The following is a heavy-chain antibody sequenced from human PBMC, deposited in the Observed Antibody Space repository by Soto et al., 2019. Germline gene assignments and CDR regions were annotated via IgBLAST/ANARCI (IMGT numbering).Heavy chain of an antibody. J-gene: IGHJ3*02. Sequence: SVKVSCKASGGTFSSYAISWVRQAPGQGLEWMGGIIPIFGTANYAQKFQGRVTITADESTSTAYMELSSLRSEDTAVYYCAREAVNWNLAFAAFDIWGQGTMVTVSS. CDR2: IIPIFGTA. CDR1: GGTFSSYA. D-gene: IGHD1-7*01. CDR3: AREAVNWNLAFAAFDI. V-gene: IGHV1-69*13.